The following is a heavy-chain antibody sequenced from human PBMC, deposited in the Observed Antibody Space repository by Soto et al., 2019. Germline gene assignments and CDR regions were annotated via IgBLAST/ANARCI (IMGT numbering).Heavy chain of an antibody. V-gene: IGHV1-2*02. Sequence: QVQLVQSGAEVKKPGASVTVSCKASGYTFSDYYLHWVRQAPGQGPEWMGWINPNSGRTKFAQNFKGRVTMTRDTSVRTAFMELNWLKSDDTAVYYCARESGGATATLDYYYFYMDVWDKGTTVTVSS. D-gene: IGHD5-12*01. CDR2: INPNSGRT. J-gene: IGHJ6*03. CDR1: GYTFSDYY. CDR3: ARESGGATATLDYYYFYMDV.